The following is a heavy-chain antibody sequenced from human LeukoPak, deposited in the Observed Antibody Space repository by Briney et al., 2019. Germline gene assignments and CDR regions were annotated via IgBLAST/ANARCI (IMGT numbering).Heavy chain of an antibody. J-gene: IGHJ4*02. CDR3: ARGLYCSGGSCYGRFDY. CDR1: GFTFSNYN. CDR2: ISSSSSTI. D-gene: IGHD2-15*01. V-gene: IGHV3-48*01. Sequence: GGSLRLSCAASGFTFSNYNMNWVRQAPGKALEWVSYISSSSSTIYYADSVKGRFTISRDNAKNSLYLQMNSLRAEDTAVYYCARGLYCSGGSCYGRFDYWGQGTLVTVSS.